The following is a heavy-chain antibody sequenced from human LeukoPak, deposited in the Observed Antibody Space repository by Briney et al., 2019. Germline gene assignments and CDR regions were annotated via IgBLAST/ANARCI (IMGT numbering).Heavy chain of an antibody. V-gene: IGHV1-69*05. D-gene: IGHD3-22*01. J-gene: IGHJ4*02. CDR1: GGTFSSYA. Sequence: ASVKVSCKASGGTFSSYAISWVRQAPGQGLEWMGRIIPIFGTANYAHKFQGRVTITTDESTSTAYMELSSLRSEDTAVYYCAREVYYYDSSGYRDYWGQGTLVTVSS. CDR3: AREVYYYDSSGYRDY. CDR2: IIPIFGTA.